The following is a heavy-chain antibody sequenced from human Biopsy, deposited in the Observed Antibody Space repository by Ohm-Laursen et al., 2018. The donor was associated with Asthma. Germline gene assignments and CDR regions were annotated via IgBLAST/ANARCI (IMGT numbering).Heavy chain of an antibody. CDR1: GFTFGSYS. J-gene: IGHJ6*02. CDR2: ISSSSSTI. V-gene: IGHV3-48*02. D-gene: IGHD2-21*02. CDR3: ARDAGYCGGDCYSLLEYYYYYYGMDV. Sequence: SLRLSCTASGFTFGSYSMNWVRQAPGKGLEWVPYISSSSSTIYYADSVKGRFTISRDNAKNSLYLQMNSLRDEDTAVYYCARDAGYCGGDCYSLLEYYYYYYGMDVWGQGTTVTVSS.